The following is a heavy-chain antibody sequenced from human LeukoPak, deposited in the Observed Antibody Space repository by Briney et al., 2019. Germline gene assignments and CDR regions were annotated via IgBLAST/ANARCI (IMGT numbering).Heavy chain of an antibody. CDR1: GFTFDDYG. CDR3: ARVDPYYDFWSGPAAD. J-gene: IGHJ4*02. D-gene: IGHD3-3*01. Sequence: GSLRLSCAASGFTFDDYGMSWVRQAPGKGLEWVSGTNWNGGSTGYADSVKGRFTISRDNAKNSLYLRMNSLRAEDTALYYCARVDPYYDFWSGPAADWGQGTLVTVSS. V-gene: IGHV3-20*04. CDR2: TNWNGGST.